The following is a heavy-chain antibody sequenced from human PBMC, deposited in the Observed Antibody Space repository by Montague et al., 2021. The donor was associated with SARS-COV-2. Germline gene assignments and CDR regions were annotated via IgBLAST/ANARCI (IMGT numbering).Heavy chain of an antibody. D-gene: IGHD6-13*01. J-gene: IGHJ3*02. Sequence: SLRLSCAASGFTFSSYGMTWVRQAPGKGLEWVSTISDSGVSTYYADSVKGRFTISRDNSKNTLYLQMNSLRAEDTAVYYCAKDRQLVGDDAFDIWGQGTMVTVSS. CDR3: AKDRQLVGDDAFDI. CDR2: ISDSGVST. CDR1: GFTFSSYG. V-gene: IGHV3-23*01.